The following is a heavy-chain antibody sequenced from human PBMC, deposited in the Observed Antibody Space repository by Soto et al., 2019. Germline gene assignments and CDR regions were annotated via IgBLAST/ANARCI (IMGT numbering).Heavy chain of an antibody. V-gene: IGHV4-39*01. CDR2: IYYSGST. J-gene: IGHJ5*02. D-gene: IGHD3-10*01. Sequence: XETLSLPCTVSGGSISSSSYYWGWIRQPPGKGLEWIVSIYYSGSTYYNPSLKSRVTISVDTSKNQFSLKLSSVTAADTAVYYCASSGYASGSHIKWFDTWGQGTLVTVSS. CDR1: GGSISSSSYY. CDR3: ASSGYASGSHIKWFDT.